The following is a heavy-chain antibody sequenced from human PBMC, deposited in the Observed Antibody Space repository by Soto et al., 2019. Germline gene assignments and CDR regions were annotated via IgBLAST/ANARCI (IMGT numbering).Heavy chain of an antibody. J-gene: IGHJ3*02. V-gene: IGHV1-46*01. CDR2: INPSGGST. CDR1: GYTFTNYY. CDR3: ARTRVESNMMIRFDASDI. D-gene: IGHD3-22*01. Sequence: QVQLVQSGAEVKKPGASVKVSCKASGYTFTNYYMHWVRQAPGQGLECMGIINPSGGSTFYAQKFQGRVTMTRDTSTSTVYLELSSLRSEDTAVYYCARTRVESNMMIRFDASDIWGQGTLVTVSS.